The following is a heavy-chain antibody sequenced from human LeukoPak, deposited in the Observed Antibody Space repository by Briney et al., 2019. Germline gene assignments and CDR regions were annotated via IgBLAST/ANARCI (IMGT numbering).Heavy chain of an antibody. CDR2: IYHSGST. CDR1: GYSISSGYY. CDR3: ARDYGGNPYYFDY. J-gene: IGHJ4*02. D-gene: IGHD4-23*01. Sequence: SETLSLTCTVSGYSISSGYYWGWIRQPPGKGLEWIGSIYHSGSTNYNPSLKSRVTISVDTSKNQFSLKLSSVTAADTAVYYCARDYGGNPYYFDYWGQGTLVTVSS. V-gene: IGHV4-38-2*02.